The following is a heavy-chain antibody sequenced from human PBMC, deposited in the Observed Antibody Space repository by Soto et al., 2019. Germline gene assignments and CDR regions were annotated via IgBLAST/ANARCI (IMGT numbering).Heavy chain of an antibody. D-gene: IGHD2-15*01. CDR1: GYSFTSYW. CDR3: ARGGVVAASWFDP. J-gene: IGHJ5*02. CDR2: IYPGDSDT. Sequence: GESLKISCKGSGYSFTSYWISWVRQMPGKGLEWMGIIYPGDSDTRYSPSFQGQVTISADKSISTAYLQRSSLKASDTAMYYCARGGVVAASWFDPWGQGTLVTVSS. V-gene: IGHV5-51*01.